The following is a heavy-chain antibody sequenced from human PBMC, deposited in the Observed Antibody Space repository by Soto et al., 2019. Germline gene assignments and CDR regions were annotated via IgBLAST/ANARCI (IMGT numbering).Heavy chain of an antibody. CDR2: IIPILGIV. D-gene: IGHD6-19*01. CDR3: ARGQAGQYNWFDP. J-gene: IGHJ5*02. CDR1: GGTFSSYT. V-gene: IGHV1-69*02. Sequence: QVQLVQSGAEVKKPGSSVKVSCKASGGTFSSYTISWVRQAPGQGLEWMGRIIPILGIVNYAQKFQGRVTITADKSTSTAYMELSSLRSEDTAVYYCARGQAGQYNWFDPWGQGTLVTVSS.